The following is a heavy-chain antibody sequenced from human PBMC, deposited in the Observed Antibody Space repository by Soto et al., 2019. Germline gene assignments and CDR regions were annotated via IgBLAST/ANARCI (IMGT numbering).Heavy chain of an antibody. V-gene: IGHV1-8*01. J-gene: IGHJ4*02. CDR3: ARTGITGTTDY. D-gene: IGHD1-20*01. Sequence: QVQLVQSGAEVKKPGASVKVSCKASGYTFTSYDINWVRQATGQGLEWMGWMNPNSGSTGYAQKFQGRVSMNRNTSIRTVYMELSSLTSEDTAVYYCARTGITGTTDYWGQGTLVTVSS. CDR2: MNPNSGST. CDR1: GYTFTSYD.